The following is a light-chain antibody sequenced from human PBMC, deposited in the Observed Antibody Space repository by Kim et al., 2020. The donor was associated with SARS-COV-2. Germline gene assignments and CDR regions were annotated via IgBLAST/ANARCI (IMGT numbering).Light chain of an antibody. CDR1: DIDSTS. J-gene: IGLJ2*01. CDR3: QVWASSIDHVV. V-gene: IGLV3-21*04. CDR2: YAR. Sequence: APGKTSMLTCAGNDIDSTSVHGYRYQPGQGPVPVLYYARDRPSGIPEPFCCSNSGTTATRTLSRVEAEDEADSYCQVWASSIDHVVFGGGTQLTVL.